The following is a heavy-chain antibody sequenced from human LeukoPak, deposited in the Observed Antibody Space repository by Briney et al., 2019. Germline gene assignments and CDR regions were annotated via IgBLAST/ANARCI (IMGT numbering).Heavy chain of an antibody. CDR3: ANLPYYYYGMDV. CDR2: IYYSGST. CDR1: GGSISSYS. J-gene: IGHJ6*02. Sequence: SETLSLTCTVSGGSISSYSWSWIRQPPGKGLEWIGFIYYSGSTNYNPSLRSRVTISVDTSKNQFSLKLSSVTAADTAVYYCANLPYYYYGMDVWGQGTTVTVSS. V-gene: IGHV4-59*12.